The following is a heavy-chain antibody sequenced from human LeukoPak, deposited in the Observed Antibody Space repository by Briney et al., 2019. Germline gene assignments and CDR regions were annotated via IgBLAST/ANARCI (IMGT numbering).Heavy chain of an antibody. D-gene: IGHD6-19*01. J-gene: IGHJ4*02. V-gene: IGHV3-21*04. CDR1: GFTFSSYG. CDR3: AKAAGQWASDY. Sequence: GGSLRLSCAASGFTFSSYGMNWVRQAPGKGLEWVSSISSGSTYIYYADSVKGRFTISRDNSKNTLYLQMNSLRAEDTAVYYCAKAAGQWASDYWGQGTLVIVSS. CDR2: ISSGSTYI.